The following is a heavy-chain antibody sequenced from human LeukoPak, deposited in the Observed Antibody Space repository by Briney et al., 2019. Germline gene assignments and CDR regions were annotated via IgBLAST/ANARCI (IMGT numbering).Heavy chain of an antibody. CDR1: GYTFSDFY. J-gene: IGHJ4*02. V-gene: IGHV1-2*02. CDR2: ITPKSGDT. Sequence: GASVKVSCQASGYTFSDFYIHWVRQAPGQGLEYVGWITPKSGDTYSPQRFQGRVTMTRDASIITAYMELSSLRSDDTAVYFCARVRLADERAWAYWGQGTLVTVSS. D-gene: IGHD3-3*02. CDR3: ARVRLADERAWAY.